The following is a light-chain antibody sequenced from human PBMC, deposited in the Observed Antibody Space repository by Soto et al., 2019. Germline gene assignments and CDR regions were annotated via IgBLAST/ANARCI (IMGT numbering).Light chain of an antibody. V-gene: IGKV1-33*01. CDR3: QQYDHLHAT. Sequence: DIQMTQSPSSLSASVGDTVTITFQALQDINKYLNWYRQKPGKAPKLLIFDASKLKTRVPSRFSRTESGTDFTLIISLVQPEDAATYYCQQYDHLHATFGGGT. CDR1: QDINKY. J-gene: IGKJ4*01. CDR2: DAS.